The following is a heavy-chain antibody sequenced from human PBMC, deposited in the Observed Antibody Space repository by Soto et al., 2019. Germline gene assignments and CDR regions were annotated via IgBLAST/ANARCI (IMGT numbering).Heavy chain of an antibody. Sequence: PSETLSLSCTVSGGSIGRGGYYWTWIRQHPGRGLEWIAYIYTTGSTYYNPSLKSRVGISVDTSKNQFSLKLSSVTAAATAVYYGAAAIQMYAPFIPGGLETPVQ. CDR3: AAAIQMYAPFIPGGLETPVQ. CDR1: GGSIGRGGYY. CDR2: IYTTGST. J-gene: IGHJ1*01. V-gene: IGHV4-31*03. D-gene: IGHD1-1*01.